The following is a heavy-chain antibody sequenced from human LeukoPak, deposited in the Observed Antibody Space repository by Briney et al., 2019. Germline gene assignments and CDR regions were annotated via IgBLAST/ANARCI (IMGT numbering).Heavy chain of an antibody. J-gene: IGHJ4*02. D-gene: IGHD5-18*01. CDR1: GFTFSSYA. CDR3: AKQPWIQLWPSSYYFDY. V-gene: IGHV3-23*01. Sequence: GGSLRLSCAASGFTFSSYAMSWGRQAPGKGLEWVSAISGSGGSTYYADSVKGRFTISRDNSKNTLYLQMNSLRAEDTAVYYCAKQPWIQLWPSSYYFDYWGQGTLVTVSS. CDR2: ISGSGGST.